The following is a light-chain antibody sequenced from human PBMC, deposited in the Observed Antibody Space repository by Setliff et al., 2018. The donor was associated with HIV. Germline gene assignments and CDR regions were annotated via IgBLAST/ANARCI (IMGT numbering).Light chain of an antibody. Sequence: QSALTQPASVSGSPGQSITISCSGTNSDIGSHDYVSWYQQHPGKAPKLIISSVTYRPSGVSDRFSGSKSGNTASLTISGLQPEDEADYYCASHRDTNTLEVCGTGTKATVL. CDR3: ASHRDTNTLEV. CDR1: NSDIGSHDY. J-gene: IGLJ1*01. V-gene: IGLV2-14*03. CDR2: SVT.